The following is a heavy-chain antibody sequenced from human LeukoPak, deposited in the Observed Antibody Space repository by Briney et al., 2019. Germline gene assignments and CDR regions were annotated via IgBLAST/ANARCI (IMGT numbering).Heavy chain of an antibody. CDR2: INPNSGGT. Sequence: ASVKVSCKASGYTFTGYYMHWVRQAPGQGLEWMGWINPNSGGTNYAQKFQGRVTMTRDTSISTAYMELGRLRSDDTAVYYCARAADYYDSSGYYLLGPVWFDPWGQGTLVTVSS. CDR1: GYTFTGYY. CDR3: ARAADYYDSSGYYLLGPVWFDP. V-gene: IGHV1-2*02. D-gene: IGHD3-22*01. J-gene: IGHJ5*02.